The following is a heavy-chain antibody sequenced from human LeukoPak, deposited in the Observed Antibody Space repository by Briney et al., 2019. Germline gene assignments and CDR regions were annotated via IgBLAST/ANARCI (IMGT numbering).Heavy chain of an antibody. CDR1: GFTFSSYA. CDR3: ARESFPTYYDSSGPPPL. J-gene: IGHJ4*02. V-gene: IGHV3-64*01. D-gene: IGHD3-22*01. Sequence: GGSLRLSCAASGFTFSSYAMHWVRQAPGKGLEYVSAISSNGGSTYYANSVKGRFTISRDNSKNTLYLQMGSLRAEDMAVYYCARESFPTYYDSSGPPPLWGQGTLVTVSS. CDR2: ISSNGGST.